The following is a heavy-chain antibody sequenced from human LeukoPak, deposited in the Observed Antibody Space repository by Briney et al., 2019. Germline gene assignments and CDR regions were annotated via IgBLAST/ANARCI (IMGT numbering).Heavy chain of an antibody. D-gene: IGHD6-13*01. CDR3: AKDQGIAAAGTDY. J-gene: IGHJ4*02. Sequence: GGSLILSYAASGFTFSSYAMSWVRQAPGKGLEWVSAISGSGGSTYYADSVKGRFTISRDNSKNTLYLQMNSLRAEDTAVYYCAKDQGIAAAGTDYWGQGTLVTVSS. CDR1: GFTFSSYA. V-gene: IGHV3-23*01. CDR2: ISGSGGST.